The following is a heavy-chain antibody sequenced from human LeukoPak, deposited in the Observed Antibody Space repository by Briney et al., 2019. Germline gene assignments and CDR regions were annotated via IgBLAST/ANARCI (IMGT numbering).Heavy chain of an antibody. D-gene: IGHD6-13*01. J-gene: IGHJ4*02. CDR3: ARGARYSSSWYLDYGDYPFDY. Sequence: QPGGSLRLSCAASGFTFSSYWMHWVRQAPGKGLVWVSRINSDGSSTSYADSVKGRFTITRDNAKNTLYLQMNSLRAEDTAVYYCARGARYSSSWYLDYGDYPFDYWGQGTLVTVSS. V-gene: IGHV3-74*01. CDR2: INSDGSST. CDR1: GFTFSSYW.